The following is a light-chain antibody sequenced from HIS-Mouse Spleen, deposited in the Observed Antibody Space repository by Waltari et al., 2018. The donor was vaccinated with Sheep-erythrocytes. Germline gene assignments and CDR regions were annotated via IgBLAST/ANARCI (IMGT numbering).Light chain of an antibody. Sequence: SYELTQPSSVSVSPGQTARITCSGDVLAKKYARWFQQKPGQAPVLVIYKDSERPSGIPERVSGSSSGTTVTLTISGAQVEDEADYYCYSAADNNPVFGGGTKLTVL. CDR1: VLAKKY. CDR2: KDS. V-gene: IGLV3-27*01. CDR3: YSAADNNPV. J-gene: IGLJ2*01.